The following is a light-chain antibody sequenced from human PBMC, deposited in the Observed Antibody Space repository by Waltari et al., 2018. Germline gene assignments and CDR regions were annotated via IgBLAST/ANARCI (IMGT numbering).Light chain of an antibody. CDR1: SSTTEMNS. CDR2: RNN. V-gene: IGLV1-47*01. Sequence: QSVLTPPPSASGTPGQRVTISCSGSSSTTEMNSVSSFQRRPGTAPRPLIYRNNQRPSGVPDRFSGSKSGTSASLAISGLRSDDEADYYCAAWDDSLSGLYVFGTGTKVTVL. CDR3: AAWDDSLSGLYV. J-gene: IGLJ1*01.